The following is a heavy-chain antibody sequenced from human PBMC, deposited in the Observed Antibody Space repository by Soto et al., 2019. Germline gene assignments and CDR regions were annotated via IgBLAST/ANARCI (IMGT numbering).Heavy chain of an antibody. CDR3: ARDLGVALATLTLDS. V-gene: IGHV3-21*02. CDR1: GFTFSTYS. Sequence: EVPLVESGGGLVKPGGSLRLSCAASGFTFSTYSMNWVRQAPGKGLEWVADITTSSSFRFYADSLKGRFTISRDDAKISLYLQMNSLRVEDTGVYYCARDLGVALATLTLDSWGQGTLVTVSS. D-gene: IGHD2-15*01. CDR2: ITTSSSFR. J-gene: IGHJ4*02.